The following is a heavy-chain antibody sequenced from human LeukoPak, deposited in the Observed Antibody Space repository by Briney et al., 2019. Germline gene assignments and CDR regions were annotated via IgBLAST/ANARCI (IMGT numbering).Heavy chain of an antibody. Sequence: GGSLRLSCAASGFTVSSNYMSWVRQAPGKGLEWVSAISGSGGSTYYADSVKGRFTISRDNSKNTLYLQMNSLRAEDTAVYYCAKLVGSGSPLRHFDYWGQGTLVTVSS. CDR3: AKLVGSGSPLRHFDY. V-gene: IGHV3-23*01. CDR2: ISGSGGST. CDR1: GFTVSSNY. D-gene: IGHD3-10*01. J-gene: IGHJ4*02.